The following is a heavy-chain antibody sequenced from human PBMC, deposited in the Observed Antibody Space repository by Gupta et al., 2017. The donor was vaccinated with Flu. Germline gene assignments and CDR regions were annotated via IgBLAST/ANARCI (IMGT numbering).Heavy chain of an antibody. D-gene: IGHD2-2*01. CDR2: INQDGNEG. Sequence: WVRQTPGKVLQWVANINQDGNEGYYVDSVRGRFIISRDNAKDSLFLQMNSLRAEDTAVYYCASLSWQYQLIGYYIAVWGKGTTVTAS. J-gene: IGHJ6*03. CDR3: ASLSWQYQLIGYYIAV. V-gene: IGHV3-7*01.